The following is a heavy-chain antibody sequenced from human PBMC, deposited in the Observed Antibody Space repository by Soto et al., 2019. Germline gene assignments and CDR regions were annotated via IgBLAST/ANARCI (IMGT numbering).Heavy chain of an antibody. Sequence: APVKVSCKASGYTFTSYGISWVSKATGQGLEWMGWINPYNGNTNYAQKFQGRVTMNRNTSISTAYMELSSLRSEDTAVYYCAREVSYWFDPWGQGTLVTVSS. D-gene: IGHD2-8*01. J-gene: IGHJ5*02. CDR2: INPYNGNT. CDR3: AREVSYWFDP. V-gene: IGHV1-8*02. CDR1: GYTFTSYG.